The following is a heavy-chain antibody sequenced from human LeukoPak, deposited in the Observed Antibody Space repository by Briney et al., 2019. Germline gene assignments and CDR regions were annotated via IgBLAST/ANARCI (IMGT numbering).Heavy chain of an antibody. CDR1: GYTFTGYY. CDR2: INPNNGVT. J-gene: IGHJ4*02. CDR3: AREEYYRDGSGSPMTY. V-gene: IGHV1-2*06. Sequence: ASVKVSCKASGYTFTGYYFHWVRQAPGQGFEWMGRINPNNGVTNYEQRFQGRVTMTRDTSINTAYMELYNLISDDTAIYYCAREEYYRDGSGSPMTYWGQGTLVTVSS. D-gene: IGHD3-10*01.